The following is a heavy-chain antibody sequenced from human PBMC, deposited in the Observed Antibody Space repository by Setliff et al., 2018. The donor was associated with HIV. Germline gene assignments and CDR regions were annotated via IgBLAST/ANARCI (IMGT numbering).Heavy chain of an antibody. CDR1: GVSINSGSNY. CDR2: IFHAGSS. J-gene: IGHJ4*02. CDR3: ARDRALALFVPRYFDF. V-gene: IGHV4-39*07. Sequence: PSETLSLTWHVAGVSINSGSNYWGWVRQLPGKGQEWIGSIFHAGSSYYNPSLKSRVAISIDSANRLSLNVTSVSAADSAIYFCARDRALALFVPRYFDFWGQGTLVTVSS. D-gene: IGHD6-6*01.